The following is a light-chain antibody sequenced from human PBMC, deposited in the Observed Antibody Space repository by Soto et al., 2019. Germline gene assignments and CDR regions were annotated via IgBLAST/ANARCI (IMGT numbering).Light chain of an antibody. CDR1: QDITTY. J-gene: IGKJ4*01. CDR2: AAS. V-gene: IGKV1-39*01. Sequence: DIQMTQSPSSLSASVGDRLTITCRASQDITTYLNWFQRKPGKAPELLIYAASNLQSAVPSRFSGSGSGTDFTLTICSLQPEDFATYYCQQTYRTPLTFGGGTKVEIK. CDR3: QQTYRTPLT.